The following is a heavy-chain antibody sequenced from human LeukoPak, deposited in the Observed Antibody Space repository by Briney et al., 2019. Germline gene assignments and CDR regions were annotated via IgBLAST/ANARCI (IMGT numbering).Heavy chain of an antibody. Sequence: SETLSLTCTVSGGSISSYYWSWIRQPPGKGLEWVGYIYYSGSTNYNPSLKSRVTISVDTSKNQFSLKLSSVTAADTAVYYCARVRLSDCSSTSCYYWFDPWGQGTLVTVSS. CDR3: ARVRLSDCSSTSCYYWFDP. CDR2: IYYSGST. D-gene: IGHD2-2*01. J-gene: IGHJ5*02. V-gene: IGHV4-59*08. CDR1: GGSISSYY.